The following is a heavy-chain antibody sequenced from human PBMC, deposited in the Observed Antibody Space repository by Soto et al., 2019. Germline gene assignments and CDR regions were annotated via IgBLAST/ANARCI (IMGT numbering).Heavy chain of an antibody. CDR2: ISAYNGNT. D-gene: IGHD6-13*01. Sequence: QVQLVQSGAEVKKPGASVKVSCKASGYTFTSYGISWVRQAPGQGLEWMGWISAYNGNTNYAQKLQGRVTMTTDTSTSTAYMALRSRRSDDTAVYYCARSLWKQLDPDDAFEIWGQGTMVTVSS. J-gene: IGHJ3*02. CDR1: GYTFTSYG. V-gene: IGHV1-18*01. CDR3: ARSLWKQLDPDDAFEI.